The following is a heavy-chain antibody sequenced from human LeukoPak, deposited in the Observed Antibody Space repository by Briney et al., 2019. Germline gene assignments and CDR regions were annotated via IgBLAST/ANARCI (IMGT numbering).Heavy chain of an antibody. V-gene: IGHV3-7*03. CDR2: IKQDGGEK. Sequence: PGGSPRHSCVAPGFTPCSTWMSSGPHTPGEGVERGANIKQDGGEKYYVDSVKGRFTISRDNAKNSLYLQMNSLRAEDTAVYYCARDPSPNRYGYPAFDYWGQGTLVTVSS. CDR1: GFTPCSTW. J-gene: IGHJ4*02. D-gene: IGHD5-18*01. CDR3: ARDPSPNRYGYPAFDY.